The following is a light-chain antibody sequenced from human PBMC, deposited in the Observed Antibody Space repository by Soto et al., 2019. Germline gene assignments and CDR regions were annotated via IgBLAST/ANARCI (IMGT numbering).Light chain of an antibody. CDR2: DAS. CDR1: QSVSSY. CDR3: QQRNHWPPLT. J-gene: IGKJ4*01. Sequence: EIVLTQSPATLSLSPGERATLSCRASQSVSSYLAWYQQKPGQAPRLLIYDASNRATGIPARFSGSGSGTDFTLTISSLEPEDFEVYYCQQRNHWPPLTFGGGTKVEIK. V-gene: IGKV3-11*01.